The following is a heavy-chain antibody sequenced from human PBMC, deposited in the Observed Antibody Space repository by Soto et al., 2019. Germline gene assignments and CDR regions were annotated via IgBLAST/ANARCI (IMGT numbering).Heavy chain of an antibody. CDR1: GFTFSAYY. D-gene: IGHD6-13*01. CDR3: ARSLLDEYSSSWRSAYYGMDV. V-gene: IGHV1-2*02. Sequence: QVQLVQSGAEVKKPGASVKVSCKASGFTFSAYYIYWVRQAPGQGLEWIGWINPNSGGTNTAQKFQGRVTMTRETSTITVYMELSALIPDDTAVYYCARSLLDEYSSSWRSAYYGMDVWGQGTTVTVSS. J-gene: IGHJ6*02. CDR2: INPNSGGT.